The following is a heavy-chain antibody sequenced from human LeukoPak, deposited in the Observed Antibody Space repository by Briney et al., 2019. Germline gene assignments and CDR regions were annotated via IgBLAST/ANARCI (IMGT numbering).Heavy chain of an antibody. J-gene: IGHJ6*02. CDR3: ARDGRGMDV. V-gene: IGHV3-21*01. CDR1: GFTFSSYS. D-gene: IGHD1-1*01. CDR2: ISSSSSYI. Sequence: NPGGPLRLSCAASGFTFSSYSMNWVRQAPGKGLEWVSSISSSSSYIYYADSVKGQFTISRDNAKNSLYLQMNSLRAEDTAVYYCARDGRGMDVWGQGTTVTVSS.